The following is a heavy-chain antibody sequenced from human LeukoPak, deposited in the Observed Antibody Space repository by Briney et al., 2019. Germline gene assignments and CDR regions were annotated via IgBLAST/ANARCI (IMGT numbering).Heavy chain of an antibody. CDR2: INSDGSST. V-gene: IGHV3-74*01. CDR1: GFTFSSYS. J-gene: IGHJ4*02. D-gene: IGHD1-7*01. Sequence: TGGSLRLSCAASGFTFSSYSMNWVRQAPGRGLVWVSRINSDGSSTSYADAVKGRFTISRDNAKNTLYLRMNSLRAEDTAVYYCARGGLTGTTIPYFDYWGQGTLVTVSS. CDR3: ARGGLTGTTIPYFDY.